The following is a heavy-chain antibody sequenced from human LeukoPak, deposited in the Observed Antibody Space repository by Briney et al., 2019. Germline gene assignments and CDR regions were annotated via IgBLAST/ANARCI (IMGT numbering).Heavy chain of an antibody. V-gene: IGHV3-48*01. Sequence: SVRPLRLSCAASGLTFSRYRKTWVRQAPGKRQEWVSYISSSSSTIYYAGSGKGRVTISRDNAKNSLYLQMNSLRAEDMAVYYCARSAYSSGWSTFDYWGQGALVTVSS. CDR1: GLTFSRYR. CDR2: ISSSSSTI. D-gene: IGHD6-19*01. CDR3: ARSAYSSGWSTFDY. J-gene: IGHJ4*02.